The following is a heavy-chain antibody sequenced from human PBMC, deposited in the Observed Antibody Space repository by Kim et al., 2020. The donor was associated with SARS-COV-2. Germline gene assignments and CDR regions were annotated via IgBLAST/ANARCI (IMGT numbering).Heavy chain of an antibody. CDR2: IKSKTDGGTT. J-gene: IGHJ6*02. Sequence: GGSLRLSCAASGFTFSNAWMSWVRQAPGKGLEWVGRIKSKTDGGTTDYAAPVKGRFTISRDDSKNTLYLQMNSLKTEDTAVYYCTTDSDSSGYEDYYYYYGMDVWGQGTTVTVSS. CDR3: TTDSDSSGYEDYYYYYGMDV. D-gene: IGHD3-22*01. CDR1: GFTFSNAW. V-gene: IGHV3-15*01.